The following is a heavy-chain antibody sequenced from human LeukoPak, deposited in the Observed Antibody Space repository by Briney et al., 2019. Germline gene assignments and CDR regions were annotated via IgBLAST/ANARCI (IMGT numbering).Heavy chain of an antibody. CDR2: ISGSGGST. Sequence: GGSLRLSCAASGFTFSSYAMSWVRQAPGKGLEWVSAISGSGGSTYYADSVKGRFTISRDNSKNTLYLQMNSLRAEDTAVYYCAKDFPMIVVVIGAFDIWGQGTMVTVSS. CDR1: GFTFSSYA. V-gene: IGHV3-23*01. CDR3: AKDFPMIVVVIGAFDI. D-gene: IGHD3-22*01. J-gene: IGHJ3*02.